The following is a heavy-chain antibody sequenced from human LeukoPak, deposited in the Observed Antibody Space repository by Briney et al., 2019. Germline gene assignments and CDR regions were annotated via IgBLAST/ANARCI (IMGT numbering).Heavy chain of an antibody. CDR1: GFTFSSYV. V-gene: IGHV3-33*06. Sequence: GKSLRLSCAASGFTFSSYVMHWVRQPPGKGLEWVAVVWYDGSNKYYKDSVKGRFTISRDDSKNTLYLQVNSLRAEDTAVYYCAKDPRNSELDWGQGTLVTVSS. J-gene: IGHJ4*02. CDR2: VWYDGSNK. D-gene: IGHD1-26*01. CDR3: AKDPRNSELD.